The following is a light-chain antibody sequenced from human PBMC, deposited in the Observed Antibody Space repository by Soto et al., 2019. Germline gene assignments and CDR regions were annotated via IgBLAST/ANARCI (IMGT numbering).Light chain of an antibody. CDR3: QQFSSYPLT. Sequence: NVVTQSPSPLSLSPGERATLDCRAGPRVSSSYLAWYQQKPGQAPRLLIYDASSRATGIPDRFSGGGSGTDFTLTISRLEPEDFAVYYCQQFSSYPLTFGGGTKVDIK. CDR2: DAS. V-gene: IGKV3-20*01. J-gene: IGKJ4*01. CDR1: PRVSSSY.